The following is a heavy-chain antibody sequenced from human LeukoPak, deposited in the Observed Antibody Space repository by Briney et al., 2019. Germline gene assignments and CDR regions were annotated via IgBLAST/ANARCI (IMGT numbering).Heavy chain of an antibody. D-gene: IGHD3-3*01. CDR3: ARDVWSGYGYFQH. CDR2: INAGNGNT. Sequence: AASVKVSCKASGYTFTSYAMHWVRQAPGQRLEWMGWINAGNGNTKYSQEFQGRVTITRDTSASTAYMELSSLRSEDMAVYYCARDVWSGYGYFQHWGQGTLVTVSS. V-gene: IGHV1-3*03. J-gene: IGHJ1*01. CDR1: GYTFTSYA.